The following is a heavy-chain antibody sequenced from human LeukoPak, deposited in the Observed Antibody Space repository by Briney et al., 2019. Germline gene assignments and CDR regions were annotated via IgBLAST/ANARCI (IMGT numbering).Heavy chain of an antibody. Sequence: PSETLSLTCAVSGGFDSAIDYFWGWIRQTPGKGLEWIGSVSYRGTTYYNPSLQSRVTVSLETSKNQFSLRLSSVTATDSALYYCASRLSHTADDFWSQGILVTVSS. CDR2: VSYRGTT. CDR1: GGFDSAIDYF. J-gene: IGHJ4*02. V-gene: IGHV4-39*01. D-gene: IGHD5-18*01. CDR3: ASRLSHTADDF.